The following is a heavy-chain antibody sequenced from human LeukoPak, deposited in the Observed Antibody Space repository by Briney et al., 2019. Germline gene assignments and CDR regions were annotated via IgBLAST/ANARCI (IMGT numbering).Heavy chain of an antibody. CDR1: GYTFTSYG. CDR3: ARELDTMVRGVSDY. V-gene: IGHV1-18*01. J-gene: IGHJ4*02. CDR2: ISAYNGNT. D-gene: IGHD3-10*01. Sequence: ASLKVSCEASGYTFTSYGISWVRQAPGQGLEWMGWISAYNGNTNYAQKLQGRVTMTTDTSTSPAYMELRSLRSDDTAVDYCARELDTMVRGVSDYWGQGTLVTVSS.